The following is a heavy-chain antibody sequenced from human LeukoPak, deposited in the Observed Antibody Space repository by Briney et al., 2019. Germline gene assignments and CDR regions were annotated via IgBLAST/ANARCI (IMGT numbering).Heavy chain of an antibody. V-gene: IGHV1-18*01. D-gene: IGHD2-2*01. CDR3: ARRYCSSTSCYEGADY. Sequence: GASVKVSCKASGYTFTIYGISWVRQAPGQGLEWMGWISAYNGNTNYAQKLQGRVTMTTDTSTSTAYMELRSLRSDDTAVYYCARRYCSSTSCYEGADYRGQGTLVTVSS. J-gene: IGHJ4*02. CDR2: ISAYNGNT. CDR1: GYTFTIYG.